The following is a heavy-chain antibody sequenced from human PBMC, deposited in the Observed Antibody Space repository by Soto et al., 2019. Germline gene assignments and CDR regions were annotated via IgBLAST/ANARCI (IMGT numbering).Heavy chain of an antibody. CDR1: GGSISSYY. CDR2: IYYSGST. CDR3: ASGRMPAAIPYYYYYGMDV. D-gene: IGHD2-2*02. V-gene: IGHV4-59*01. Sequence: PSETLSLTCTVSGGSISSYYWSWIRQPPGKGLEWIGYIYYSGSTNYNPSLKSRVTISVDTSKNQFSLKLSSVTAADTAVYYCASGRMPAAIPYYYYYGMDVWGQGTTVTVSS. J-gene: IGHJ6*02.